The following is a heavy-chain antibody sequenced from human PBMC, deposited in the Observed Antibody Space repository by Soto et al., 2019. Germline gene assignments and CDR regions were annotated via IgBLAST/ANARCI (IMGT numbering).Heavy chain of an antibody. D-gene: IGHD3-22*01. CDR3: ARDARPGDYYDSSGYPPDGICFDP. V-gene: IGHV1-69*01. CDR2: IIPIFGTA. CDR1: GGTFSSYA. Sequence: QVQLVQSGAEVKKPGSSVKVSCKASGGTFSSYAISWVRQAPGQGLEWMGGIIPIFGTANYAQKFQGRVTITADESTSTAYMELSSLRSEDTAVYYCARDARPGDYYDSSGYPPDGICFDPWGQGTLVTVSS. J-gene: IGHJ5*02.